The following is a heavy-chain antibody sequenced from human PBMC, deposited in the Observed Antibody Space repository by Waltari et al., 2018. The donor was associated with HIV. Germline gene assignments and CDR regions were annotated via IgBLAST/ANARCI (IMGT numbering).Heavy chain of an antibody. D-gene: IGHD3-3*01. CDR2: MYHSGST. V-gene: IGHV4-4*02. J-gene: IGHJ5*02. CDR1: GGSITTYNW. Sequence: QVQLQESGPGLVKPSETLSLTCAVSGGSITTYNWWTGVRQPPGKGLEWIGEMYHSGSTNYNSSLKSRVTISIDKSKNQFSLNLRSVTAADTAVYYCARVVSGDSGSSWFAPWGQGTLVTVSS. CDR3: ARVVSGDSGSSWFAP.